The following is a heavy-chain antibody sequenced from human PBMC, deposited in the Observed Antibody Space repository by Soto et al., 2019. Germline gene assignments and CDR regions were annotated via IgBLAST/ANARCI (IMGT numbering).Heavy chain of an antibody. CDR2: IYYSGST. D-gene: IGHD3-22*01. Sequence: PSETLSLTCTVSGCSISSGGYYWSWIRQPPGKGLEWIGYIYYSGSTNYNPSLKSRVTISVDTSKNQFSLKLSSVTAADTAVYYCVRDSGSLIVGPQGAFDIWGQGTMVTVSS. CDR1: GCSISSGGYY. CDR3: VRDSGSLIVGPQGAFDI. J-gene: IGHJ3*02. V-gene: IGHV4-61*08.